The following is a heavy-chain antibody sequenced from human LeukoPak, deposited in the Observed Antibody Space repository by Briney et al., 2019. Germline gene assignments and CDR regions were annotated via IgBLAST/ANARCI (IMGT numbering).Heavy chain of an antibody. D-gene: IGHD3-10*01. V-gene: IGHV3-48*03. Sequence: GGSLRLSCAASGFTFSSYEMNWVRQAPGKGLEWVSYISSSGSTIYYADSVKGRFTISRDNAKNSLYLQMNSLRAEDTAVYYCAKSQVRPYYYYYMDVWGKGTTVTVSS. CDR1: GFTFSSYE. J-gene: IGHJ6*03. CDR3: AKSQVRPYYYYYMDV. CDR2: ISSSGSTI.